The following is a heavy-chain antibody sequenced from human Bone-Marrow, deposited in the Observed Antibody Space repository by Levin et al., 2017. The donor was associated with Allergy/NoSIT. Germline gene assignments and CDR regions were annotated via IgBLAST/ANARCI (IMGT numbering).Heavy chain of an antibody. V-gene: IGHV5-51*01. Sequence: GESLKISCKDSGYSFTSFWIGWVRQMPGKGLEWMGIIYPADSDTKYSPSFQGHVTISADKSVNTAYLQWSSLRASDTAIYYCARQQEQMDAFDVWGQGTLVTVSP. CDR2: IYPADSDT. CDR1: GYSFTSFW. J-gene: IGHJ3*01. CDR3: ARQQEQMDAFDV. D-gene: IGHD1-26*01.